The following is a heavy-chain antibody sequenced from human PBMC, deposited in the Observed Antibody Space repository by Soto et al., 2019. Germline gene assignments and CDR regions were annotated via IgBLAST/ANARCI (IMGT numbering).Heavy chain of an antibody. CDR2: ISYYSGSI. V-gene: IGHV3-9*01. D-gene: IGHD2-15*01. Sequence: PGGPLRLSCAASEFRIDDYGMHWVRQVPGKGLEWVSGISYYSGSIGYADSVKGRFTISRDNAKNSLYLQMNSLRAEDTALYYCAKSMGGTANGMDVWGQGTTVTVSS. CDR1: EFRIDDYG. J-gene: IGHJ6*02. CDR3: AKSMGGTANGMDV.